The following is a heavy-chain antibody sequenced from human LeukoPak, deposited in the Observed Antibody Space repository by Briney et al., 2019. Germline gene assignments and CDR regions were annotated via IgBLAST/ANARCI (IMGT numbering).Heavy chain of an antibody. CDR1: GYSFTSYW. CDR2: IYPGDSNT. CDR3: ASLIAAAGTKVDY. Sequence: GESLKISCKGSGYSFTSYWIGWVRQMPGKGLEWMGIIYPGDSNTRYSPSFQGQVTISADKSIGTAYLQWSSLKASDTAMYYCASLIAAAGTKVDYWGQGTLVTVSS. J-gene: IGHJ4*02. D-gene: IGHD6-13*01. V-gene: IGHV5-51*01.